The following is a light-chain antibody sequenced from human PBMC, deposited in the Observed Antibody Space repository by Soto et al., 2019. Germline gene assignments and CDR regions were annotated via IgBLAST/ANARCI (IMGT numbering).Light chain of an antibody. V-gene: IGKV1-8*01. J-gene: IGKJ1*01. CDR1: QGIGNN. CDR2: GAS. CDR3: QHYYSHPPT. Sequence: AIRMTQSPSSFSASTGDRVTITCRASQGIGNNLAWYQRKPGRAPKLLISGASTLQIGVPSRFSGSGSGTEFTLTINYLQSEDVAIYYCQHYYSHPPTFGQGTNVEIK.